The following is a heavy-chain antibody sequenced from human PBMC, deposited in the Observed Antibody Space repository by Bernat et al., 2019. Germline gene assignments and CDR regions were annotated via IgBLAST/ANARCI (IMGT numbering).Heavy chain of an antibody. Sequence: QVHLMESGGGVVQPGRSLRLSCAASGFTFSSYNMHWVRQAPGKGLEWVAIIWYDGSNKFYADSVKGRFTISRDNSKNTLYLQMNNLGAEDTAVYYCARLGSSWALDYWGQGTLVTVSS. J-gene: IGHJ4*02. CDR2: IWYDGSNK. V-gene: IGHV3-33*01. CDR1: GFTFSSYN. D-gene: IGHD6-13*01. CDR3: ARLGSSWALDY.